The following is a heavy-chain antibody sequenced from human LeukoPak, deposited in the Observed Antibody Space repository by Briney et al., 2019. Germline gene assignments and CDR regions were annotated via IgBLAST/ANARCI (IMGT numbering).Heavy chain of an antibody. CDR2: IYYSGST. CDR1: GGSISSYY. Sequence: PSETLSLTCTVSGGSISSYYWSWIRQPPGKGLEWIGYIYYSGSTNYNPSLKSRVTISVDTSKNQFSLKLSSVTAADTAVYYCARVRDYCSGGSCYAEFDYWGQGTLVTVSS. J-gene: IGHJ4*02. CDR3: ARVRDYCSGGSCYAEFDY. D-gene: IGHD2-15*01. V-gene: IGHV4-59*01.